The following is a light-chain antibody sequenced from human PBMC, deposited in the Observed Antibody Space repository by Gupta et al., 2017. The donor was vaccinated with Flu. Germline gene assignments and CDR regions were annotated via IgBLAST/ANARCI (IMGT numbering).Light chain of an antibody. Sequence: SFDLTQPPSLSVSPGQTARITCFGDVLSKQYTYWYQQRPGQAPVVLIYKDTERPSGIPERFSGSSSGTRATLTISGVQAEDAADYYCQSADNTDVVFGGGTRLTAL. CDR3: QSADNTDVV. V-gene: IGLV3-25*02. CDR2: KDT. CDR1: VLSKQY. J-gene: IGLJ2*01.